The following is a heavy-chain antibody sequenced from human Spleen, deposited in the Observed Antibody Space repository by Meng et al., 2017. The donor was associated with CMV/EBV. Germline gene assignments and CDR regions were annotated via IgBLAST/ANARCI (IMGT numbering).Heavy chain of an antibody. CDR2: ISYDGSNK. V-gene: IGHV3-30*04. CDR1: GFTFSSYA. J-gene: IGHJ6*02. CDR3: AKAQTPIAAAGTPLYYYYGMDV. Sequence: GGSLRLSCAASGFTFSSYAMHWVRQAPGKGLEWVAVISYDGSNKYYADSVKGRFTISRDNSKNTLYLQMNSLRAEDTAVYYCAKAQTPIAAAGTPLYYYYGMDVWGQGTTVTVSS. D-gene: IGHD6-13*01.